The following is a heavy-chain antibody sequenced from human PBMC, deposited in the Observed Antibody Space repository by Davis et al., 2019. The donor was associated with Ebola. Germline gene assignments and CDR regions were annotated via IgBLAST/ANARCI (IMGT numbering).Heavy chain of an antibody. CDR1: GGSFSGYY. CDR3: ASSQVRRLLDY. D-gene: IGHD2-21*01. Sequence: PSETLSLTCAVYGGSFSGYYWTWIRQSPGKGLEWIGEINHSGSTNYNPSLKSRVTISVDTSKNQFSLKLSSVTAADTAVYYCASSQVRRLLDYWGQGTLVTVSS. V-gene: IGHV4-34*01. J-gene: IGHJ4*02. CDR2: INHSGST.